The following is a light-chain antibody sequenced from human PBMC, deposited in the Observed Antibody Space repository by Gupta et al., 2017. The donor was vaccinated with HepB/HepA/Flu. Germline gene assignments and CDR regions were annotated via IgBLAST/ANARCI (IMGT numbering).Light chain of an antibody. CDR2: AAS. CDR1: QRISSY. CDR3: QQSDSTPIT. J-gene: IGKJ5*01. Sequence: TQMTQSPSSLSASVGDRVTITCRASQRISSYLNWYQQKPGKAPKLLIYAASSLQSGVPSRFSGSGSGTDFTLTISRLQPEDFATYYCQQSDSTPITFGQGTILETK. V-gene: IGKV1-39*01.